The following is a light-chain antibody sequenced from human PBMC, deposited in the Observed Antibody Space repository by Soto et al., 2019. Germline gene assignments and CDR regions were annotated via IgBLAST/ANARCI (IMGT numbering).Light chain of an antibody. V-gene: IGLV1-44*01. CDR2: SND. J-gene: IGLJ2*01. CDR3: EAWDDSRYGAV. Sequence: QTVVTQPPSASGTPGQGVTISCSGSSSNIGTNTVNWYKQLPGTAPNLLIYSNDLRPSGVPDRFSGSKSGTSAALAISGLQSEDEADYYCEAWDDSRYGAVFGGGTKVTVL. CDR1: SSNIGTNT.